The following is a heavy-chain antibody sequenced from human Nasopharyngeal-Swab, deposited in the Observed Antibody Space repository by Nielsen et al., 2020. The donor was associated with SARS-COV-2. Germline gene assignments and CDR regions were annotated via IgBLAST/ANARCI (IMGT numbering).Heavy chain of an antibody. D-gene: IGHD6-25*01. J-gene: IGHJ4*02. Sequence: GESLKISCAASGFTFGSYWMSWVRQAPGKGLEWVANIKQDGSEKYYVDSVKGRFTISRDNAKNSLYLQMNSLRAEDTAVYYCARQDSSGWDFDYWGQGTLVTVSS. V-gene: IGHV3-7*01. CDR2: IKQDGSEK. CDR1: GFTFGSYW. CDR3: ARQDSSGWDFDY.